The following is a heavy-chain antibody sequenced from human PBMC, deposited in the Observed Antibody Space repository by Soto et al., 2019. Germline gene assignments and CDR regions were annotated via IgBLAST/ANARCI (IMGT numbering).Heavy chain of an antibody. V-gene: IGHV3-23*01. CDR2: ISGSGGST. J-gene: IGHJ4*02. D-gene: IGHD3-3*01. Sequence: PXGSLRLSCAASGFTFSRYTMSWVRQAPGKGLEWVSAISGSGGSTYYADSVKGRFTISRDNSKNTLYLQMNSLRAEDTAVYYCAKELYYDFWSGYSSDHWGQGTLVTVSS. CDR3: AKELYYDFWSGYSSDH. CDR1: GFTFSRYT.